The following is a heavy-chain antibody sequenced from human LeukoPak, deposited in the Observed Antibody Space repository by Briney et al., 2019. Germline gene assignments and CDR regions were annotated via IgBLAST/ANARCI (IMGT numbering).Heavy chain of an antibody. CDR2: ISGSGGTA. J-gene: IGHJ4*02. V-gene: IGHV3-23*01. CDR1: GFTFSNYA. D-gene: IGHD3-10*01. CDR3: TRHRGRWFGESPSFDY. Sequence: GGSLRLSCAASGFTFSNYAMSWVRQAPGKGLEWVSAISGSGGTAHYADSVKGRFTISRDKSKNTLYLQMNSLRAEDTALYYCTRHRGRWFGESPSFDYWGQGTLVTVSS.